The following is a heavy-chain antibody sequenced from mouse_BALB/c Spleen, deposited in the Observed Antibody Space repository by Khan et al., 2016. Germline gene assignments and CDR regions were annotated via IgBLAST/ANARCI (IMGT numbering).Heavy chain of an antibody. Sequence: VQLQQSGAELVKPGASVKLSCTASGFNIKDTYIHWVKKRPEQGLEWIGRIDPANGNTKYDPKFQGKATITADTSSKTAYLQLSSLTSEDTAVYYCARLGYYGYWGQGTLVTVSA. D-gene: IGHD1-1*01. V-gene: IGHV14-3*02. J-gene: IGHJ3*01. CDR2: IDPANGNT. CDR1: GFNIKDTY. CDR3: ARLGYYGY.